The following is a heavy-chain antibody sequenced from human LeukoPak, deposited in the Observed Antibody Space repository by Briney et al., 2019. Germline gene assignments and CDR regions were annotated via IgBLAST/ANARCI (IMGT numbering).Heavy chain of an antibody. CDR1: GFTFSSYA. D-gene: IGHD4-11*01. CDR2: ISYDGNNK. Sequence: GGSLRLSCAASGFTFSSYAVHWVRQAPGKGLEWVAVISYDGNNKYYADSVKGRFTISRDNSKNTLYLQMNSLRAEDTAVYYCARETVTRFDYWGQGTLVTVSS. CDR3: ARETVTRFDY. J-gene: IGHJ4*02. V-gene: IGHV3-30-3*01.